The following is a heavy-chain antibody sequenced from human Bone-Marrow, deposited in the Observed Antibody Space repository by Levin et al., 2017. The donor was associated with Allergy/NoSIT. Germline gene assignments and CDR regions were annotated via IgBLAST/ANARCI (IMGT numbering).Heavy chain of an antibody. Sequence: GGSLRLSCAASGFTVSSNYMSWVRQAPGKGLEWVSVIYSGGSTYYADSVKGRFTISRDNSKNTLYLQMNSLRAEDTAVYYCASGGDIVVVVAAGEKHDAFDIWGQGTMVTVSS. CDR2: IYSGGST. D-gene: IGHD2-15*01. J-gene: IGHJ3*02. CDR1: GFTVSSNY. V-gene: IGHV3-53*01. CDR3: ASGGDIVVVVAAGEKHDAFDI.